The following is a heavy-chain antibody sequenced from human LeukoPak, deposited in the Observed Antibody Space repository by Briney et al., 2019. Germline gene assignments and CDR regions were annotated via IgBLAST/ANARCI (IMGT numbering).Heavy chain of an antibody. D-gene: IGHD3-10*02. Sequence: GGSLRLSCAASGFTFSDYYMSWIRQAPGKGLEWVSYISSSGSTIYYADSVKGRFTISRDNAKNSLYLQMNSLRAEDTAVYYCASEVAPMFPFDYWGQGTLVTVSS. CDR3: ASEVAPMFPFDY. J-gene: IGHJ4*02. V-gene: IGHV3-11*01. CDR1: GFTFSDYY. CDR2: ISSSGSTI.